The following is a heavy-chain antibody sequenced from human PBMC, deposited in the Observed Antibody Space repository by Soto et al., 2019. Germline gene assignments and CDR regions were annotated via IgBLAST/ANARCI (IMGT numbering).Heavy chain of an antibody. D-gene: IGHD3-9*01. CDR1: GFTFSSYA. J-gene: IGHJ6*02. CDR2: ISYDGSNK. Sequence: QMQLVESGGCVVQPGRSLRLSCAASGFTFSSYAMHWVRQAPGKGLEWVAVISYDGSNKYYADSVKGRFTISRDNSKNTLYLQMNSLRAEDTAVYYCAREWRYFDWLLFLEYYGMDVWGQGTTVTVSS. V-gene: IGHV3-30-3*01. CDR3: AREWRYFDWLLFLEYYGMDV.